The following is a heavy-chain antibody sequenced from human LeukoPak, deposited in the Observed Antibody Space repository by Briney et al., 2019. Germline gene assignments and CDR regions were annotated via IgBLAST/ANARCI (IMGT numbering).Heavy chain of an antibody. Sequence: SVKVSCKASGGTFSSYAISWVRQAPGQGLEWMGRIIPILGIANYAQKFQGRVTITADKSTSTAYMELSSLRSEDTAVYYCARSNRRGGYKAPIDYWGQGTLVTVSS. D-gene: IGHD5-24*01. CDR2: IIPILGIA. CDR1: GGTFSSYA. CDR3: ARSNRRGGYKAPIDY. J-gene: IGHJ4*02. V-gene: IGHV1-69*04.